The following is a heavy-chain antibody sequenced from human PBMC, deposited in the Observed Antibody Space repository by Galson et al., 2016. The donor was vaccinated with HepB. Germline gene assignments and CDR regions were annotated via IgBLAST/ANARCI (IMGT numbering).Heavy chain of an antibody. D-gene: IGHD3-9*01. CDR3: AKGVGLYDILTIYYRGI. J-gene: IGHJ6*02. CDR1: GFTFNTYA. Sequence: SLRLSCAASGFTFNTYAMNWVRQAPGKGLVWVSAISSNGGGTHYSDSVKGRFTISRDNSQNMLYLHMTNLRAGDTAIYYCAKGVGLYDILTIYYRGIWGHGTTVTVSS. CDR2: ISSNGGGT. V-gene: IGHV3-23*01.